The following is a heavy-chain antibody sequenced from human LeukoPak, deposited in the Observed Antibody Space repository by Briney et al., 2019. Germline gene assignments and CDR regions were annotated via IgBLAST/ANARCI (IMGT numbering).Heavy chain of an antibody. CDR2: INHSGST. V-gene: IGHV4-34*01. CDR1: VGSFSGYY. Sequence: SETLSLTCAVYVGSFSGYYWSWIRQPPGKGREWIGEINHSGSTNYNPSLKSRVSISVDSSKNQFSLKLSSVTAADTAVYYCARGSDTAAGLYWGQGTLVTVSS. CDR3: ARGSDTAAGLY. D-gene: IGHD6-13*01. J-gene: IGHJ4*02.